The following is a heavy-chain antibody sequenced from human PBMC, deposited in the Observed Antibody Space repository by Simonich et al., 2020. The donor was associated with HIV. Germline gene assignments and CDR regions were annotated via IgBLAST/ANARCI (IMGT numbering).Heavy chain of an antibody. CDR2: SNHSEST. J-gene: IGHJ4*02. Sequence: QVQLQQWGAGLLKPSETLSLTCAVYGGSFSGYYWSWIRRPPGKGLEWIGESNHSESTNYNPSLKSRVTISVDTSKNQFSLKLSSVTAADTAVYYCARGFYQRLYYFDYWGQGTLVTVSS. V-gene: IGHV4-34*01. CDR3: ARGFYQRLYYFDY. CDR1: GGSFSGYY. D-gene: IGHD2-2*01.